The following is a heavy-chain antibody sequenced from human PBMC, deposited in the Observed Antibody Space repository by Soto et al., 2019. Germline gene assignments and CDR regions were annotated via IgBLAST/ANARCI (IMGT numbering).Heavy chain of an antibody. D-gene: IGHD2-2*01. V-gene: IGHV3-11*01. J-gene: IGHJ6*03. CDR3: ARDATNCSSTSCPYYYYMDV. CDR2: ISSSGSTI. CDR1: GFTFSDYY. Sequence: GGSLRLSCAASGFTFSDYYMSWIRQAPGKGLEWVSYISSSGSTIYYADSVKGRFTISRDNAKNSLYLQMNSLRAEDTAVYYCARDATNCSSTSCPYYYYMDVWGKGTTVTVSS.